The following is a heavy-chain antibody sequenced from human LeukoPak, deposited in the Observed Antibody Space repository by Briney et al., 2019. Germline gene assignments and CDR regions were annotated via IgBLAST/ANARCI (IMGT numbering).Heavy chain of an antibody. CDR2: MNPNSGNT. CDR3: ARRRVAGRGRFDY. V-gene: IGHV1-8*01. J-gene: IGHJ4*02. D-gene: IGHD6-19*01. Sequence: ASVKVSCQASGYTFTSYDINWVRQATGQGLEWMGWMNPNSGNTGYAQKFQGRVTMTRNTSMSTAYMELSSLRSEDTAVYYCARRRVAGRGRFDYWGQGTLVTVSS. CDR1: GYTFTSYD.